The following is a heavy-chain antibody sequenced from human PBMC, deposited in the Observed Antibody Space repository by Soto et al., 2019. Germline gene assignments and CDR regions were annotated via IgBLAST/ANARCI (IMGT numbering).Heavy chain of an antibody. D-gene: IGHD6-6*01. CDR3: VRGYSSSFDY. Sequence: QVQLQQSGPGLVKPSQTLSLTCAISGDSVSSTSASWNWIRQSPSRGLEWLGRTCYRSKWTNDYAVSVKSRITINPDTSKNQFSLQLSSVTPEDTAMYYCVRGYSSSFDYWGQGTLVTVSS. CDR2: TCYRSKWTN. J-gene: IGHJ4*02. V-gene: IGHV6-1*01. CDR1: GDSVSSTSAS.